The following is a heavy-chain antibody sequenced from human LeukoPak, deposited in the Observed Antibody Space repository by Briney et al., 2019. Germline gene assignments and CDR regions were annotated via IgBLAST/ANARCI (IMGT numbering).Heavy chain of an antibody. Sequence: SGGSLRLSCAASGFTFSSYEMNWVRQAPGKGLEWVSYISSSGSTIYYADSVKGRFTISRDNSKNTLYLQMNSLRAEDTAVYYCAKGAEGRISPYYFDYWGQGTLVTVSS. J-gene: IGHJ4*02. CDR1: GFTFSSYE. V-gene: IGHV3-48*03. CDR3: AKGAEGRISPYYFDY. D-gene: IGHD2-15*01. CDR2: ISSSGSTI.